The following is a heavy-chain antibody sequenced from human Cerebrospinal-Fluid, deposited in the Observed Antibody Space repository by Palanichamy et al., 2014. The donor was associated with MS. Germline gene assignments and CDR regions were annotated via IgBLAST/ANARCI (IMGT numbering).Heavy chain of an antibody. D-gene: IGHD1-1*01. Sequence: EVQLVESGGRLVQPGRSLKLSCETSGFTFADHAMAWVRQAPGKGLEWIGFIRSQSFGETVDYAASVKGRFTISRDDSRSVAFLQLNSLTGEDTAVYFCARGGSDWKAYFDYWGRGSLVTVSS. CDR2: IRSQSFGETV. V-gene: IGHV3-49*04. CDR1: GFTFADHA. J-gene: IGHJ4*02. CDR3: ARGGSDWKAYFDY.